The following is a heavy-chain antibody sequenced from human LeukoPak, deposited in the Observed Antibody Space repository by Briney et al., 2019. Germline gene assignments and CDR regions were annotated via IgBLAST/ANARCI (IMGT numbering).Heavy chain of an antibody. Sequence: GGSLRLSCAASGFTFSSYAMSWVRQAPGKGLEWVSAISGSGNTIYYADSVKGRFTISRDNAKNSLYLQMSNLRAEDTAVYFCARGGGLDVWGQGATVTVSS. CDR3: ARGGGLDV. V-gene: IGHV3-23*01. D-gene: IGHD3-16*01. CDR1: GFTFSSYA. CDR2: ISGSGNTI. J-gene: IGHJ6*02.